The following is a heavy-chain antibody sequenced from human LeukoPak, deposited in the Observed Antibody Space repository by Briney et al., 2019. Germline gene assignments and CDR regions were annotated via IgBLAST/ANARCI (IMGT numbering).Heavy chain of an antibody. J-gene: IGHJ4*02. CDR1: GGSISSGGYY. V-gene: IGHV4-31*03. CDR3: ARGIGSGWYGLKASSYFDY. Sequence: SQTLSLTCTVSGGSISSGGYYWSWIRQHPGKGLEWIGYIYYSGSTYYNPSLKSRVTISVDTSKNQFSLKLSSVTAADTAVHYCARGIGSGWYGLKASSYFDYWGQGTLVTVSS. CDR2: IYYSGST. D-gene: IGHD6-19*01.